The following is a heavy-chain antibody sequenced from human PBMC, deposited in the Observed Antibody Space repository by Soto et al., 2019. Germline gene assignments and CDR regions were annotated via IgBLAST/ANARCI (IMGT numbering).Heavy chain of an antibody. CDR3: ARDLAAGDH. J-gene: IGHJ4*02. CDR2: INPASGST. D-gene: IGHD6-13*01. V-gene: IGHV1-46*01. CDR1: GYTFTHYY. Sequence: QVQLVQSGAEVKKPGASVKVSCRTSGYTFTHYYIHWVRQAPGQGLEWLGIINPASGSTNYAQDFQGRLTLTMDTSTTTVYMQLSGLRAEDTAIFYCARDLAAGDHWGQGTLVPVSS.